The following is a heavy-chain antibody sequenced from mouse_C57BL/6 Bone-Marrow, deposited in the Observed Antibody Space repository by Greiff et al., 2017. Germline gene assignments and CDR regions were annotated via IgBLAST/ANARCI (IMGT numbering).Heavy chain of an antibody. J-gene: IGHJ3*01. CDR1: GYTFTSYW. CDR3: ARSRWAWFAY. D-gene: IGHD1-1*02. CDR2: IDPSDSET. Sequence: VQLQQPGAELVRPGSSVKLSCKASGYTFTSYWMHWVKQRPVQGLEWIGNIDPSDSETHYNQKFKDKATLTVDKSSSTAYMQLSSLTSEDSAVYYCARSRWAWFAYWGQGTLVTVSA. V-gene: IGHV1-52*01.